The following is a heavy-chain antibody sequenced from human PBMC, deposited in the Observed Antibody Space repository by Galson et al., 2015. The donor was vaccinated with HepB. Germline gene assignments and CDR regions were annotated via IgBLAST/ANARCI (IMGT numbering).Heavy chain of an antibody. V-gene: IGHV3-21*01. Sequence: SLRLSCAASGFMLRSYNMNWVRQAPDKGLEWVAFISSSSGYIHYADSVKGRFTISGDNAKNSVYLQMNSLRAEDTAVYYCARDTSLGYSYGRGYYFDYWGQGIRVTVSS. J-gene: IGHJ4*02. CDR2: ISSSSGYI. CDR1: GFMLRSYN. CDR3: ARDTSLGYSYGRGYYFDY. D-gene: IGHD5-18*01.